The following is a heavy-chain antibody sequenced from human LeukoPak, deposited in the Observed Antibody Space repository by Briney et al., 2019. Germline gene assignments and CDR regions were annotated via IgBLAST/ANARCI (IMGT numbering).Heavy chain of an antibody. CDR1: GYTFTGYY. V-gene: IGHV1-2*02. CDR3: ARSDPWSSSWYYENWFDP. J-gene: IGHJ5*02. Sequence: ASVKVSCKASGYTFTGYYMHWVRQAPGQGLEWMGWINPNSGGTNYAQKFQGRVTMTRDTSISTAYMELSRLRPDDTAVYYCARSDPWSSSWYYENWFDPWGQGTLVTVSS. D-gene: IGHD6-13*01. CDR2: INPNSGGT.